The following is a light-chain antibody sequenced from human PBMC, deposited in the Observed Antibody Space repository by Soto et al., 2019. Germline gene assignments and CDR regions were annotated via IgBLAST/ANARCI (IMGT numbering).Light chain of an antibody. CDR3: QQRSNWPT. V-gene: IGKV3-11*01. CDR2: DAS. CDR1: QSVSSY. Sequence: EIVLTQSPATLSLSPGERATLSCRASQSVSSYLAWYQQKPGQAPRLLIYDASNRATGIPARFSGSGSGTDFPLTISSLEHEYFAVYYCQQRSNWPTFGQGTKLEIK. J-gene: IGKJ2*01.